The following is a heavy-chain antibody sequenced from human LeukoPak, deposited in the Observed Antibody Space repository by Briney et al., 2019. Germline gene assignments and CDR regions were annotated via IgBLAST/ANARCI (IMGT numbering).Heavy chain of an antibody. Sequence: SVKVSCKASGGTFSSYAISWVRQAPGQGLEWMGGIIPIFGTANYAQKFQGRVTITADESTSTAYMELSSLRSEDTAVYYCARAPPNRYDFWSGFDYWGQGTLVTVSS. CDR3: ARAPPNRYDFWSGFDY. V-gene: IGHV1-69*01. CDR2: IIPIFGTA. D-gene: IGHD3-3*01. CDR1: GGTFSSYA. J-gene: IGHJ4*02.